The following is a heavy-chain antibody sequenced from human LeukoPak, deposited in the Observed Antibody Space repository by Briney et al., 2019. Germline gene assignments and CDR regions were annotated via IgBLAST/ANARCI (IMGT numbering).Heavy chain of an antibody. CDR2: ISYDGSNK. Sequence: PGGSLRLSCAASGFTFSSYAMHWVRQAPGKGLEWVAVISYDGSNKYYADSVKGRFTISSDNSKNTLYLQMNSLRAEDTAVYYCARDPNYDILTGRRGFDYWGQGTLVTVSS. D-gene: IGHD3-9*01. CDR1: GFTFSSYA. J-gene: IGHJ4*02. CDR3: ARDPNYDILTGRRGFDY. V-gene: IGHV3-30-3*01.